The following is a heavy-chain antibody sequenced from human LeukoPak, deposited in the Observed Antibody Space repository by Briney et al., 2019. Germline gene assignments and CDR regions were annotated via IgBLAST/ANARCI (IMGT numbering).Heavy chain of an antibody. D-gene: IGHD2-15*01. CDR1: GGSIMGYY. J-gene: IGHJ4*02. CDR2: IYTTGST. V-gene: IGHV4-4*07. CDR3: ARDALDCSGGACYTDY. Sequence: SETLSLTCSVSGGSIMGYYWSWIRQSAGKGLERIGRIYTTGSTKFNPSLKSRVTMSVDTTKSQFSLKLSSVTAADTAVYYCARDALDCSGGACYTDYWGQGTLVTVSS.